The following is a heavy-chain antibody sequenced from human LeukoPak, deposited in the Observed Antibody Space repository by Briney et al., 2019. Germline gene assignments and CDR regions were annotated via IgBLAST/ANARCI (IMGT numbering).Heavy chain of an antibody. CDR3: ARGRDGYNFDY. Sequence: PGGSLRLSCAASGFTVSSNYMSWVRQAPGKGLEWVSVIYSGGSTYYADSVKGRFTISRDSSNNTLYLQMSSLRAEDTAVYYCARGRDGYNFDYWGQGTLVTVSS. V-gene: IGHV3-53*01. CDR2: IYSGGST. D-gene: IGHD5-24*01. J-gene: IGHJ4*02. CDR1: GFTVSSNY.